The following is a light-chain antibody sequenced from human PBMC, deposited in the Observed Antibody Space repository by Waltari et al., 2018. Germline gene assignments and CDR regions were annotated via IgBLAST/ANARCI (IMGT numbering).Light chain of an antibody. CDR2: EAS. CDR1: QSINRD. V-gene: IGKV3-11*01. CDR3: QQRNTWPGT. J-gene: IGKJ1*01. Sequence: EIVLTQSPVTLSLSPGERATLSCRASQSINRDLAWYQQRPGQAPRLLIYEASNRATGIPARFSGSGSGTDFTLTISSLEPEDFAVYYCQQRNTWPGTFGQGTKVEIK.